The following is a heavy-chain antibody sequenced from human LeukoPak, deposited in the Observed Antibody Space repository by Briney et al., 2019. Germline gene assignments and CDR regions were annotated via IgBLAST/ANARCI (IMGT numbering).Heavy chain of an antibody. CDR2: INPNSGGT. Sequence: ASVKVSCKXSGYTFTGDYMHWVRQAPGQGLEWMGWINPNSGGTNYAQKFQGRVTMTRDTSISTAYMELSRLRSDDTAVYYCARGRIAAAGTWWFDPWGQGTLVTVSS. D-gene: IGHD6-13*01. CDR1: GYTFTGDY. V-gene: IGHV1-2*02. J-gene: IGHJ5*02. CDR3: ARGRIAAAGTWWFDP.